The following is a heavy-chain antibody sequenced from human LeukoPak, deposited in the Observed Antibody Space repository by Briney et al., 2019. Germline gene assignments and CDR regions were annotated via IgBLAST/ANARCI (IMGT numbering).Heavy chain of an antibody. J-gene: IGHJ4*02. D-gene: IGHD1-26*01. CDR1: GFTFTSYY. CDR3: TRDLGRGSNY. V-gene: IGHV3-74*01. CDR2: ISGDGSNT. Sequence: GGSLRLSCAASGFTFTSYYMHWVRQAPGKGLVWVSRISGDGSNTIYADSVKGRFTISRDNAKNTVYLQMNSLRAEDTAVYYCTRDLGRGSNYWGQGTLVTVSS.